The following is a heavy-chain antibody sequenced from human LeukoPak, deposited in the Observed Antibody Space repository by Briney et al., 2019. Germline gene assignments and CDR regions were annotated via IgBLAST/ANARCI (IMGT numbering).Heavy chain of an antibody. D-gene: IGHD3-22*01. J-gene: IGHJ4*02. CDR2: INWNGGST. CDR3: AGYLLYDSSGYYYELGKGFAY. CDR1: GFRFNTYW. V-gene: IGHV3-20*04. Sequence: PGGSLRLSCAASGFRFNTYWMSWVRQAPGKGLEWVSGINWNGGSTGYADSVKGRFTISRDNAKNSLYLQMNSLRAEDTALYYCAGYLLYDSSGYYYELGKGFAYWGQGTLVTVSS.